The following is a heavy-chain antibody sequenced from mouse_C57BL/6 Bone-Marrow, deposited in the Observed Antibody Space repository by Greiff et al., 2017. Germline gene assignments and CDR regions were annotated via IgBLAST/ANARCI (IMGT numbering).Heavy chain of an antibody. J-gene: IGHJ2*01. V-gene: IGHV1-22*01. D-gene: IGHD2-3*01. Sequence: VQLKESGPELVKPGASVKMSCKASGYTFTDYNMHWVKQSHGKSLEWIGYINPNNGGTSYNQKFKGKATLTVNKSSSTAYMELRSLTSEDSAVYYCARWLLHFDYWGQGTTLTVSS. CDR3: ARWLLHFDY. CDR2: INPNNGGT. CDR1: GYTFTDYN.